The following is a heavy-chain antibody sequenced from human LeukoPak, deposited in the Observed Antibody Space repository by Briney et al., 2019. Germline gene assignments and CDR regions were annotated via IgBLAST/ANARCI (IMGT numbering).Heavy chain of an antibody. D-gene: IGHD6-13*01. V-gene: IGHV1-2*06. Sequence: GASVKVSCKASGYTFTGYYMHWVRRAPGQGLEWMGRINPNSGGTNYAQKFQGRVTMTRDTSISTAYMELSRLRSDDTAVYYCARVRLYSSSWLNYWGQGTLVTVSS. CDR1: GYTFTGYY. CDR2: INPNSGGT. J-gene: IGHJ4*02. CDR3: ARVRLYSSSWLNY.